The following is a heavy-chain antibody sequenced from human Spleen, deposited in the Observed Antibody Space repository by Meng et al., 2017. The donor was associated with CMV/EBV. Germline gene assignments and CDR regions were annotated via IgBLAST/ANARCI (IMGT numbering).Heavy chain of an antibody. J-gene: IGHJ6*02. V-gene: IGHV1-18*01. D-gene: IGHD1-14*01. CDR1: GYTFNMYG. Sequence: ASVKVSCKTYGYTFNMYGISWVRQAPGQGLEYMGYISGYNGNTNYAQKFQGRLSLITDTSTSTAFMELRSLRPEDTAIYFCTREHQRINRIYYDGMDAWGQGTTVTVSS. CDR2: ISGYNGNT. CDR3: TREHQRINRIYYDGMDA.